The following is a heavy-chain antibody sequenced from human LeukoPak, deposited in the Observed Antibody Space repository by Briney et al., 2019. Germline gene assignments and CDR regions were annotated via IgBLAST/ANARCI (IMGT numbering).Heavy chain of an antibody. CDR3: AKDRADRKYYYGSGSYYN. CDR2: IYSGGST. J-gene: IGHJ4*02. Sequence: GGSLRLSCAASGFTVSSNYMSWVRQAPGKGLEWVSVIYSGGSTYYADSVKGRFTISRDNSKNTLYLQMNSLRAEDTAVYYCAKDRADRKYYYGSGSYYNCGQGTLVTVSS. V-gene: IGHV3-53*01. D-gene: IGHD3-10*01. CDR1: GFTVSSNY.